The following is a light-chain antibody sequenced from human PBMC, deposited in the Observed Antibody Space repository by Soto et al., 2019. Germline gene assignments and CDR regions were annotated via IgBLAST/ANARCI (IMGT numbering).Light chain of an antibody. V-gene: IGLV1-40*01. CDR3: QSYDNSLSGPV. CDR2: ANT. Sequence: QPVLTQPPSVSGAPGQRVNISCTGSSSNIGAGIDVHWYQKFPGTAPKLLIYANTNRPSGVPDRFSGSKSGTSASLAITGLQAEDEADYYCQSYDNSLSGPVFGGGTKLTVL. CDR1: SSNIGAGID. J-gene: IGLJ2*01.